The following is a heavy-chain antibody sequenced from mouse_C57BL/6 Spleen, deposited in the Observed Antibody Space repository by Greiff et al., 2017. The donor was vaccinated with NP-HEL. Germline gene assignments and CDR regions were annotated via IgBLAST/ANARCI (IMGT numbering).Heavy chain of an antibody. CDR1: GYTFTSYW. V-gene: IGHV1-53*01. CDR3: ARAGSNYEFAY. J-gene: IGHJ3*01. CDR2: ITPCNGGT. D-gene: IGHD2-5*01. Sequence: QVQLQQPGTELVKPGASVKLSCKASGYTFTSYWMHWVKQRPGQGLEWIGNITPCNGGTKYNEKFKSKAPLTVDKSSRTAYMQLSSLSSEDSAVKYGARAGSNYEFAYWGQGTLVTVSA.